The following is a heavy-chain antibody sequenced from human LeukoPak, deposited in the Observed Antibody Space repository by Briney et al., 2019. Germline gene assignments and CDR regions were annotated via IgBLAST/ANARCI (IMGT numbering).Heavy chain of an antibody. J-gene: IGHJ4*02. CDR1: GYSISSGYY. CDR3: ARLMPFWQQLDGGRIDC. V-gene: IGHV4-38-2*02. Sequence: SETLSLTCTVSGYSISSGYYWGWIRQPPGKGLEWIGSIYHSGSTYYNPSLKSRVTISVDTSKNQFSLKLSSVTAADTAVYYCARLMPFWQQLDGGRIDCWGQGTLVTVSS. CDR2: IYHSGST. D-gene: IGHD6-13*01.